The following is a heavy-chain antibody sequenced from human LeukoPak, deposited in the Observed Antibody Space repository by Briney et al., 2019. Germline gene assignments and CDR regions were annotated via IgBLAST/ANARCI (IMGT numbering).Heavy chain of an antibody. J-gene: IGHJ3*02. D-gene: IGHD6-6*01. CDR3: ARTSIAARLDAFDI. CDR1: GYTFTSYG. V-gene: IGHV1-18*01. CDR2: ISAYNGNT. Sequence: ASVKVSFKASGYTFTSYGISWVRQAPGQGLEWMGWISAYNGNTNYAQKLQGRVTMTTDTSTSTAYMELKSLRSDDTAVYYCARTSIAARLDAFDIWGQGTMVTVSS.